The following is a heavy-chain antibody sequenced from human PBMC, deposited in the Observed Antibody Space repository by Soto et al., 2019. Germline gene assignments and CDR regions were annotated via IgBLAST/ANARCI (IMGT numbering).Heavy chain of an antibody. J-gene: IGHJ5*02. CDR2: IYYSGST. Sequence: PSETLSLTCTVSGGSISSGGYYWSWIRQHPGKGLEWIGYIYYSGSTYYNPSLKSRVTISVDTSKNQFSLKLSSVTAADTAVYYCARQVGYSYGNWFDPWGQGTLVTVSS. V-gene: IGHV4-31*03. CDR3: ARQVGYSYGNWFDP. CDR1: GGSISSGGYY. D-gene: IGHD5-18*01.